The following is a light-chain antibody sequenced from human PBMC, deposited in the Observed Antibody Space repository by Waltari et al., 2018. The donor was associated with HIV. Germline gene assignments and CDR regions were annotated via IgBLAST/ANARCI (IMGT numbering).Light chain of an antibody. CDR3: VLFMGNGIWV. Sequence: QTVVTQEPSFSVSPGGTVTLTCVLSSVSVSTSYHPSWSQQTPGQAPRTLIYSTNTRASGVPDRFSGSILGNKAALTITGAQADDESDYYCVLFMGNGIWVFGGGTKLTVL. V-gene: IGLV8-61*01. CDR2: STN. J-gene: IGLJ3*02. CDR1: SVSVSTSYH.